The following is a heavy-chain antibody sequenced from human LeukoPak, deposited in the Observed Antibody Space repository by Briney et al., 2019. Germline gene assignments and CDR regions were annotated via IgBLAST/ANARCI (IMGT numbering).Heavy chain of an antibody. V-gene: IGHV3-21*01. J-gene: IGHJ5*02. D-gene: IGHD3-10*01. CDR3: ARDRPYGSGSYLP. CDR1: GATFSSYS. CDR2: ISSSSSYI. Sequence: PGESLSLSCAASGATFSSYSMNWVRQAPGKGLEWVSSISSSSSYIYYADSVKGRFTISRDNAKHSLYLQMTSLRAEEPAVFYRARDRPYGSGSYLPWGRGALVTVSS.